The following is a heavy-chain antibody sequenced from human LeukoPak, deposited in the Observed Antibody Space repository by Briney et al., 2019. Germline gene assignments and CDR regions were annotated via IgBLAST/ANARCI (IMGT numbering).Heavy chain of an antibody. CDR1: GYSFTNYW. CDR3: ARQHALDY. D-gene: IGHD2-2*01. CDR2: IYPGDSDT. Sequence: GESLKISCKGSGYSFTNYWIARVRQLPGKGLEWMGIIYPGDSDTKYSPSFQGQVTISADKSINTAYLHWSSLKASDTAMYYCARQHALDYWGQGTLVTVSS. V-gene: IGHV5-51*01. J-gene: IGHJ4*02.